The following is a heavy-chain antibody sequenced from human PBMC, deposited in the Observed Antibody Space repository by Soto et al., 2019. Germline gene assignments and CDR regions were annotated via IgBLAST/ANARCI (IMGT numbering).Heavy chain of an antibody. Sequence: SVKVSCKASGGTFSSYAISWVRQAPGQGLEWMGGIIPIFGTANYAQKFQGRVTITADESTSTAYMELSSLRSEDTAVYYCARVAYSSSSPLMDYYYYGMDVWGQGTTVTVSS. V-gene: IGHV1-69*13. CDR3: ARVAYSSSSPLMDYYYYGMDV. D-gene: IGHD6-13*01. J-gene: IGHJ6*02. CDR1: GGTFSSYA. CDR2: IIPIFGTA.